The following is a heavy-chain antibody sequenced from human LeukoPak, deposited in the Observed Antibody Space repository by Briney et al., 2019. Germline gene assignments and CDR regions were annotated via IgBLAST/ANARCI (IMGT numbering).Heavy chain of an antibody. D-gene: IGHD3-3*01. V-gene: IGHV4-39*07. CDR1: GGSISSSSYY. J-gene: IGHJ4*02. CDR3: AREAFTTYYDFWSGYPRVDYFDY. Sequence: SETLSLTCTVSGGSISSSSYYWGWIRQPPGKGLEWIGSIYYSGSTYYNPSLKSRVTISVDTSKNQFSLKLSSVTAADTAVYYCAREAFTTYYDFWSGYPRVDYFDYWGQGTLVIVSS. CDR2: IYYSGST.